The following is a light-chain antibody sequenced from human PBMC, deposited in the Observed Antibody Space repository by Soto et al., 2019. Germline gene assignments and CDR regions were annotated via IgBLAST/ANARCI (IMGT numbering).Light chain of an antibody. CDR3: QQRSNWL. CDR1: QSVSSY. Sequence: SLSPGERATLSCRASQSVSSYLAWYQQKPGQAPRLLIYDASSRATGIPARFSGSGSGTDFTLTISSLEPEDFAVYYCQQRSNWLFGGGTKVEIK. CDR2: DAS. J-gene: IGKJ4*01. V-gene: IGKV3-11*01.